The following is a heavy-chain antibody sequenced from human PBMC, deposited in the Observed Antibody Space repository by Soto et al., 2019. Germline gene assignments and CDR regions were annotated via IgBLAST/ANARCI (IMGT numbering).Heavy chain of an antibody. J-gene: IGHJ4*02. CDR1: GGTFSSYA. V-gene: IGHV1-69*01. CDR3: ARDLIGQLWHTAFDY. Sequence: QVQLVQSGAEVKKPGSSVKVSCKASGGTFSSYAISWVRQAPGQGLEWMGGIIPIFGTANYAQKFQGRVTITADESTSTDYMEMSSLRSEDTAVYYGARDLIGQLWHTAFDYWGQGTLVTVSS. CDR2: IIPIFGTA. D-gene: IGHD5-18*01.